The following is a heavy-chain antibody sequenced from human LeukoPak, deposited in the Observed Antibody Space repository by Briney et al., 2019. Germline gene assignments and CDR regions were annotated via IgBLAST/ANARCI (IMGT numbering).Heavy chain of an antibody. CDR1: GGTFSSYA. CDR2: INTNTGNP. Sequence: ASVKVSCKASGGTFSSYAISWVRQAPGQGLEWMGWINTNTGNPTYAQGFTGRFVFSLDTSVSTAYLRISSLKAEDTAVYYCARDLTMTVVAIGYWGQGTLVTVSS. V-gene: IGHV7-4-1*02. D-gene: IGHD3-22*01. CDR3: ARDLTMTVVAIGY. J-gene: IGHJ4*02.